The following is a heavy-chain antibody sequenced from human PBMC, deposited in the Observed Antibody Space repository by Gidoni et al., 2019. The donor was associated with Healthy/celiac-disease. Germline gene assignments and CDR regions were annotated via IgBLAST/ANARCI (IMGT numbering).Heavy chain of an antibody. J-gene: IGHJ3*02. CDR3: AGPKGSYYYGYHTDAFDI. CDR1: GCTFSSYA. CDR2: IIPIFGTA. Sequence: QVQLVQSGAEVKKPGSSVKVSCKASGCTFSSYAISWVRQAPGQGLEWMGGIIPIFGTANYAQKFQGRVTITADESTSTAYMELSSLRSEDTAVYYCAGPKGSYYYGYHTDAFDIWGQGTMVTVSS. D-gene: IGHD1-26*01. V-gene: IGHV1-69*01.